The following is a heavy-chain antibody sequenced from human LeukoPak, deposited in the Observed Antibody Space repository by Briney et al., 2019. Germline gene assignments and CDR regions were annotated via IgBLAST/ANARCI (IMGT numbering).Heavy chain of an antibody. CDR1: GYTFTGYY. CDR2: INPNSGGT. V-gene: IGHV1-2*02. Sequence: GASVKVSCKASGYTFTGYYMHWVRQAPGQGLEWMGWINPNSGGTNYAQKFQGRVTMTRDTSISTANMELRSLRSDDTAVYYCARDHSSSCQLLDYWGQGTLVTISS. CDR3: ARDHSSSCQLLDY. D-gene: IGHD6-13*01. J-gene: IGHJ4*02.